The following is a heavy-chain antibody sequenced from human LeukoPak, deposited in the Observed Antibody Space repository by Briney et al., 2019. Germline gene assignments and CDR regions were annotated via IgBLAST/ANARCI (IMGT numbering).Heavy chain of an antibody. D-gene: IGHD3-3*01. CDR2: IYYSGST. CDR3: ARRYDFWSGYPPPLDY. V-gene: IGHV4-59*01. CDR1: GGSISSYY. Sequence: SETLSLTCTVSGGSISSYYWSWIRQPPGKGLEWIGYIYYSGSTNYNPSLKSRVTLSVDTSKNQFSLKLSSVTAADTAVYYCARRYDFWSGYPPPLDYWGQGTLVTVSS. J-gene: IGHJ4*02.